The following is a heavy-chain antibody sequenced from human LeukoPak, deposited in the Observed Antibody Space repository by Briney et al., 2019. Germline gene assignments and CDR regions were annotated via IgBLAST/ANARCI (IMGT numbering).Heavy chain of an antibody. V-gene: IGHV4-34*01. CDR3: ARAGVRYCSGGSCYRIPFDY. CDR2: INHSGST. Sequence: SETLSLTCAVYGGSFSGYYWSWIRQPPGKGLEWIGEINHSGSTNYNPSLKSRVTISVDTSKNQFSLKLSSVTAADTAVYYCARAGVRYCSGGSCYRIPFDYWGQGTLVPVSS. D-gene: IGHD2-15*01. J-gene: IGHJ4*02. CDR1: GGSFSGYY.